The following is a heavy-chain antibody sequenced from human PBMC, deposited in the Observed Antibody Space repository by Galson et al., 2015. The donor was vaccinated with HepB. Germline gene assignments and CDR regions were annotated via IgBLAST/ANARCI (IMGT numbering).Heavy chain of an antibody. D-gene: IGHD3-10*01. Sequence: TLSLTCTVSGGSISNVNYYWSWIRQHPGKGLEWIGYIFYSGNTYYNPSLKSRITMSVDTSKDQFSLKVSSLTAADTAVYYCASSKKAADSGTFFDYFDYWGQGTLVTVSS. V-gene: IGHV4-31*03. CDR1: GGSISNVNYY. CDR3: ASSKKAADSGTFFDYFDY. CDR2: IFYSGNT. J-gene: IGHJ4*02.